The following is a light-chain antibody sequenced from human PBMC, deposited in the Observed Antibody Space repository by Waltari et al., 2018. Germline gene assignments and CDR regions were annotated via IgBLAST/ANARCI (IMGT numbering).Light chain of an antibody. J-gene: IGLJ1*01. CDR2: EDT. CDR1: ELPRKY. Sequence: SYELTQTPSVSVSPGQPARITCSGHELPRKYAYWFQQKSGQAPRLVIYEDTKRPSGIPERFSGSSSGTVATVTITGAQVDDEADYYCYSSDSTGLRVFGGGTTVVVL. V-gene: IGLV3-10*01. CDR3: YSSDSTGLRV.